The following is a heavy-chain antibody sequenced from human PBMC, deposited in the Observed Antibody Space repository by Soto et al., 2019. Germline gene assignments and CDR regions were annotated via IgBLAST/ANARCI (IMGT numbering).Heavy chain of an antibody. V-gene: IGHV1-69*13. CDR1: GGTFSSYA. D-gene: IGHD3-22*01. J-gene: IGHJ4*02. CDR2: IIPIFGTA. CDR3: ARAPYYYDSSGYYPFDY. Sequence: SVKVSCKASGGTFSSYAISWVRQAPGQGLEWMGGIIPIFGTANYAQKYQGRVTITADESTSTAYMELSSLRSEDTAVYYCARAPYYYDSSGYYPFDYWGQGTLVTVSS.